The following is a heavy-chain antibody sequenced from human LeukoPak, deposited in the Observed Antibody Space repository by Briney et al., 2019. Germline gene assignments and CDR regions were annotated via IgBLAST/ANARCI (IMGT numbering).Heavy chain of an antibody. CDR3: AKTDYTNYFDY. D-gene: IGHD4/OR15-4a*01. CDR1: GGSFSDYC. J-gene: IGHJ4*02. CDR2: INHSGST. Sequence: SETLSLTCAVYGGSFSDYCWSWIRQPPGKGLEWIGEINHSGSTNYNPSLKSRVTISVDTSKNQFSLKLSSVTAADTAVYYCAKTDYTNYFDYWGQGTLVTVSS. V-gene: IGHV4-34*01.